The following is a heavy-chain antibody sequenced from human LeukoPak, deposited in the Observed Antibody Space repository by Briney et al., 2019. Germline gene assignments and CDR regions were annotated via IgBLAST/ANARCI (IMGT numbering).Heavy chain of an antibody. V-gene: IGHV1-18*01. CDR3: ARERAVMVKSGMDV. Sequence: ASVKVSCKASGYTLSTYGISWVRQAPGQGLEWMGWISAYNGDTKYAQKVQGRITMTKDISTNTAYMELRSLRSDDTAVYYCARERAVMVKSGMDVWGQGTTVTVFS. D-gene: IGHD3-16*01. J-gene: IGHJ6*02. CDR2: ISAYNGDT. CDR1: GYTLSTYG.